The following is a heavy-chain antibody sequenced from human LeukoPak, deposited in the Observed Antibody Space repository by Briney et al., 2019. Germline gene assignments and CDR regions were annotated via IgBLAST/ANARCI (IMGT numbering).Heavy chain of an antibody. CDR1: GFTFNTCG. J-gene: IGHJ3*02. V-gene: IGHV3-7*01. CDR3: ARARTTYYYGSGSGIAFDI. D-gene: IGHD3-10*01. Sequence: GGSLRLSCTTSGFTFNTCGMHWVRQAPGKGLEWVANIKQDGSEKYYVDSVKGRFTISRDNAKNSLYLQMNSLRAEDTAVYYCARARTTYYYGSGSGIAFDIWGQGTMVTVSS. CDR2: IKQDGSEK.